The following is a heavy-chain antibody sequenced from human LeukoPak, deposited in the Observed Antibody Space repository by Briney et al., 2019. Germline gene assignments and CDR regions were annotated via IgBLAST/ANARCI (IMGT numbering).Heavy chain of an antibody. J-gene: IGHJ4*02. Sequence: GGSLRLSCAASGFTFSSYGMSWVRQAPGKGLEWVSGISGSGGGTNYADSVKGRFTISRDNSKNTLYLQMNSLRAEDRAVYYCSKTTNYYESDDYIDYWGQGTLVTVSS. CDR2: ISGSGGGT. V-gene: IGHV3-23*01. D-gene: IGHD3-22*01. CDR3: SKTTNYYESDDYIDY. CDR1: GFTFSSYG.